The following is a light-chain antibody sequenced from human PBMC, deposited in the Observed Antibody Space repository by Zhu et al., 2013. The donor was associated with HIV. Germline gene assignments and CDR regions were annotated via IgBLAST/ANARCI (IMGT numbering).Light chain of an antibody. CDR2: EVS. CDR3: CSYARTTYSWV. Sequence: QSALTQPASVSGSPGQSITISCTGTSSDVGGYDYVSWYQHHPGRAPKLMIYEVSNRPSGVSNRFSGSKSGNTASLTISGLQTEDEAGYFCCSYARTTYSWVFGGGTTLTVL. CDR1: SSDVGGYDY. V-gene: IGLV2-14*01. J-gene: IGLJ3*02.